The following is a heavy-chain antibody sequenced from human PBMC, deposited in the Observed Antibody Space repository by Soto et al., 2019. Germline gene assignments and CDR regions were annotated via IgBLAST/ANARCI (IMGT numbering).Heavy chain of an antibody. J-gene: IGHJ4*02. CDR3: AKDIPSTYYYGSTGDY. D-gene: IGHD3-10*01. CDR1: GFTFSSYA. CDR2: ISGSGGST. Sequence: GGSLRLSCAASGFTFSSYAMSWVRQTPGKGLEWVSAISGSGGSTYYADSVKGRFTISRDNSKNTLYLQMNSLRAEDTAVYYYAKDIPSTYYYGSTGDYRGQGTLVTVSS. V-gene: IGHV3-23*01.